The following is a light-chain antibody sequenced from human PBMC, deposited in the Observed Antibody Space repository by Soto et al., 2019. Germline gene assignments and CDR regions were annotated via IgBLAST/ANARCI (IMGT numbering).Light chain of an antibody. V-gene: IGKV1-33*01. CDR2: DSS. J-gene: IGKJ4*01. CDR3: QQSDSRTLT. CDR1: QDISNY. Sequence: DIQMTQSPSSLSASVGDRVTITCQASQDISNYLSWYQQGPGKAPKLLIYDSSNLETVVPSRFSGGGSGTHFTFTISSLQPEDIATYYCQQSDSRTLTFGGGTKVDIK.